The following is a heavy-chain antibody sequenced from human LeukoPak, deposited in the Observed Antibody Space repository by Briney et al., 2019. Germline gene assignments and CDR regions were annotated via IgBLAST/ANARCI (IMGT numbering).Heavy chain of an antibody. J-gene: IGHJ4*02. CDR3: ARAPDIVVVPALFDY. CDR2: ISSSSSYI. D-gene: IGHD2-2*01. CDR1: GFTFSSYS. V-gene: IGHV3-21*01. Sequence: GGSLRLSCAASGFTFSSYSMNWVRQAPGKGLERVSSISSSSSYIYYADSVKGRFTISRDNAKNSLYLQMNSLRAEDTAVYYCARAPDIVVVPALFDYWGQGTLVTVSS.